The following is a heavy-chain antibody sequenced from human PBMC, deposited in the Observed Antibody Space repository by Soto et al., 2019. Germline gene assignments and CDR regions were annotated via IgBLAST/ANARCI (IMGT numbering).Heavy chain of an antibody. CDR1: VVSSIISNL. D-gene: IGHD2-15*01. V-gene: IGHV4-4*02. Sequence: SATXSLTCAFSVVSSIISNLFSCFRQPPGKGLEWIGEIYHSGSTNYNPSLKSRVTISVDKSKNQLSLKLSSVTAADTAVYYCESADPEGSWLEPWGQGTLVTVS. CDR2: IYHSGST. CDR3: ESADPEGSWLEP. J-gene: IGHJ5*02.